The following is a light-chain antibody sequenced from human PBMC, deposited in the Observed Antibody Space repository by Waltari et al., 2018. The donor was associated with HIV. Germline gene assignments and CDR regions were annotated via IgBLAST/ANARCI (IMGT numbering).Light chain of an antibody. V-gene: IGLV2-11*01. CDR3: CSYAGSYSLV. CDR1: SSDVGGYKY. CDR2: DVS. Sequence: QSALTQPRSMSGSPGQSVTISCTGTSSDVGGYKYVSWYQQHPGKAPQLMIYDVSKRPSGVPVRFSGSKSGNTASLTISGLQAEDEADYYCCSYAGSYSLVFGGGTKLTVL. J-gene: IGLJ3*02.